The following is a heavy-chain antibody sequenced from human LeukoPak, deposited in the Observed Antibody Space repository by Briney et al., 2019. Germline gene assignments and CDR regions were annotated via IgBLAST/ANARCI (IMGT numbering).Heavy chain of an antibody. CDR1: GFTFSNYA. CDR2: ISGRGGGT. J-gene: IGHJ4*02. V-gene: IGHV3-23*01. CDR3: ATGLSENLRWYFGY. Sequence: GGSLRLSCAASGFTFSNYAMSCLRQAPGKGLEWVSVISGRGGGTYYADSVKGRFTVSRDNSKNTLFLQMNSLRAEDTAVYYCATGLSENLRWYFGYWGQGTLVTVSS. D-gene: IGHD4-23*01.